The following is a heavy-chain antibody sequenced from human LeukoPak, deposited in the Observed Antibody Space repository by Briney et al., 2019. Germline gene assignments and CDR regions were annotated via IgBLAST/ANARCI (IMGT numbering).Heavy chain of an antibody. CDR2: IYYSGST. Sequence: SETLSLTCTVSGGSISSSSHYWGWIRQPPGKGLEWIGSIYYSGSTYYNPSLKSRVTISVDTSKNQFSLKLSSVTAADTAVYYCARAASIRWLLIDYWGQGTLVTVSS. V-gene: IGHV4-39*01. J-gene: IGHJ4*02. D-gene: IGHD5-24*01. CDR1: GGSISSSSHY. CDR3: ARAASIRWLLIDY.